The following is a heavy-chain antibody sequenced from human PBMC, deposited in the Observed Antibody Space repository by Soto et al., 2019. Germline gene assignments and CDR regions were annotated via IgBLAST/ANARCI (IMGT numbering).Heavy chain of an antibody. V-gene: IGHV5-10-1*01. D-gene: IGHD6-13*01. CDR2: IDPSDSYT. CDR1: GNSFTSYW. Sequence: XESLKLSWKCSGNSFTSYWSSWVRQMPGKGLEWMGRIDPSDSYTNYSPSFQGHVTISADKSISTAYLQWSSLKASDTAMYYCARHRASVPDSTSWYQGWFDPCGQRTLVTVSS. CDR3: ARHRASVPDSTSWYQGWFDP. J-gene: IGHJ5*02.